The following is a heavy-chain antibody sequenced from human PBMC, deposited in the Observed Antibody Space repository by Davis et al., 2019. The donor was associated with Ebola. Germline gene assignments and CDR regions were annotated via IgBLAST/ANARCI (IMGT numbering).Heavy chain of an antibody. CDR3: VRGDDSGTYYGVFDY. CDR1: GFTFSTYS. D-gene: IGHD1-26*01. J-gene: IGHJ4*02. CDR2: ISGRSSYL. V-gene: IGHV3-21*01. Sequence: PGGSLRLSCAASGFTFSTYSMSWVRQAPGKGLEWVSYISGRSSYLYYTDSVKGRFTISRDDAKNSLYLQMNSLRAEDTAVYYCVRGDDSGTYYGVFDYWGQGTLVTVSS.